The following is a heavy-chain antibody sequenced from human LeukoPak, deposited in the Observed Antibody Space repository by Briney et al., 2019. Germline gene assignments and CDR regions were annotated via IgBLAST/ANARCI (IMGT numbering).Heavy chain of an antibody. Sequence: PGRSLRLSCAPSGFTFSSYAMHWVRQAPGKGLEWEAVISYDGSNKYYADSVKVRFTISRDNSKNTLYLQMNSLRAEDTGVYYCAREQVIVGATMFDPWGQGTLVTVSS. D-gene: IGHD1-26*01. V-gene: IGHV3-30*04. CDR2: ISYDGSNK. CDR3: AREQVIVGATMFDP. J-gene: IGHJ5*02. CDR1: GFTFSSYA.